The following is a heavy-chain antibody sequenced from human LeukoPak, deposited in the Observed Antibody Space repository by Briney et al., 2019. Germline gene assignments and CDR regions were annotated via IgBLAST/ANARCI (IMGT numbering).Heavy chain of an antibody. V-gene: IGHV4-31*03. Sequence: EASETLSLTCTVSGGSISSGGYYWSWIRQHPGKGLEWIGYIYYSGSTYYNPSLKSRVTISVDTSKNQFSLKLSSVTAADTAVYYCARESSGGSSSNDAFDIWGQGTMVTVSS. J-gene: IGHJ3*02. D-gene: IGHD1-26*01. CDR3: ARESSGGSSSNDAFDI. CDR1: GGSISSGGYY. CDR2: IYYSGST.